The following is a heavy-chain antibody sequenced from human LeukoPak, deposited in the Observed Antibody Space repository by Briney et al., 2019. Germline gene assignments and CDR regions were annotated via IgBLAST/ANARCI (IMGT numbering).Heavy chain of an antibody. D-gene: IGHD2-2*01. J-gene: IGHJ6*02. CDR1: GGSFSGYY. V-gene: IGHV4-34*01. CDR3: ARGLRDIVVVPAAMRYYYYYGMDV. CDR2: INHSGST. Sequence: PSETLSLTCAVYGGSFSGYYWSWVRQPPGKGLEWIGEINHSGSTNYNPSLKSRVTISVDTSKNQFSLKLSSVTAADTAVYYCARGLRDIVVVPAAMRYYYYYGMDVWGQGTTVTVSS.